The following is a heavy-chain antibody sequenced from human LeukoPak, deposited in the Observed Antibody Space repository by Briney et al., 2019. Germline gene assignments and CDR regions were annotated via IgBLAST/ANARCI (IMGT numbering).Heavy chain of an antibody. CDR1: GGSISPYF. CDR3: ARDDYRGVTNFDP. Sequence: PSETLSLTCTVSGGSISPYFWSWFRQPPGKGLEWIGYISYTGSTIYSPSLKSRVTKSVDTSKNQFSLQLTSVTAADTAVYYCARDDYRGVTNFDPWGQGTLVTVSS. V-gene: IGHV4-59*01. J-gene: IGHJ5*02. CDR2: ISYTGST. D-gene: IGHD3-10*01.